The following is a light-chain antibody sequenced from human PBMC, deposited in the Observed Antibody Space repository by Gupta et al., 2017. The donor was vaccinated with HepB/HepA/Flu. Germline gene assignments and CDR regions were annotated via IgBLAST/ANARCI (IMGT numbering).Light chain of an antibody. CDR1: SSDVGSYNL. CDR2: EVS. CDR3: CSYAGSSTFGAAV. V-gene: IGLV2-23*02. Sequence: QSALTQPASVSGSPGQSITISCTGTSSDVGSYNLVSWYQQHPGKAPKLMIYEVSKRPSGVSNRFSGSKSGNTASLTISGLQAEDEADYYCCSYAGSSTFGAAVFGGGTQLTVL. J-gene: IGLJ7*01.